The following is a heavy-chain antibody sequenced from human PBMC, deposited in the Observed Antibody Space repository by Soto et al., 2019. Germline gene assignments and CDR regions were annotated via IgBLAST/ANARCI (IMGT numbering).Heavy chain of an antibody. CDR1: GFSLTTRELC. Sequence: SGPTLVNPTQTLTLTCTFSGFSLTTRELCVSWIRQPPGKALEWLALINGEDDKFYSPSLRTRVTISKDTSRNQVTLTMTNVNPADTATYYCSRIERCIAEAEYRFDPWGQGSLVTVSS. CDR3: SRIERCIAEAEYRFDP. D-gene: IGHD6-13*01. V-gene: IGHV2-70*01. J-gene: IGHJ5*02. CDR2: INGEDDK.